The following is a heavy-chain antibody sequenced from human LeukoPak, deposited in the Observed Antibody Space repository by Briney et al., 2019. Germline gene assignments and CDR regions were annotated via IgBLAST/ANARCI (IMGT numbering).Heavy chain of an antibody. V-gene: IGHV3-23*01. CDR3: AKGPGSYGMDV. CDR2: ISGSGGST. D-gene: IGHD3-10*01. J-gene: IGHJ6*02. CDR1: GFTFSNYA. Sequence: GGSLRLSCAASGFTFSNYAMHWVRQAPGKGLEWVSAISGSGGSTYYADSVKGRFTISRDNSKSTLYLQMNSLRAEDTAVYYCAKGPGSYGMDVWGQGTTVTVSS.